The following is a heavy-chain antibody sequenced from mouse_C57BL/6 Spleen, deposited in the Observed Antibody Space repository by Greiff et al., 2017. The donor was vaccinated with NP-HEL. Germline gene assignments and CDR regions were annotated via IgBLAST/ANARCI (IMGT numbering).Heavy chain of an antibody. Sequence: QVQLQQSGAELVRPGSSVKLSCKASGYTFTSYWMHWVKQRPIQGLEWIGNIDPSDSETHYNQKFKDKATLTVDKSSSTAYMQLSSLTSEDSAVYYCAREGENNGNYDYWGQGTTLTVSS. CDR3: AREGENNGNYDY. J-gene: IGHJ2*01. V-gene: IGHV1-52*01. D-gene: IGHD2-1*01. CDR2: IDPSDSET. CDR1: GYTFTSYW.